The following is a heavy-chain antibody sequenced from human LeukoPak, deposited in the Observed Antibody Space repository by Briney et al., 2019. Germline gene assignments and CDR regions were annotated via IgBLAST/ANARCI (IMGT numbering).Heavy chain of an antibody. CDR3: ARDRSGPIVVPAATRIDY. CDR2: ISFHNGDT. D-gene: IGHD2-2*01. J-gene: IGHJ4*02. CDR1: GLSLTHDG. V-gene: IGHV1-18*01. Sequence: ASVKVSCKASGLSLTHDGISWVRQAPGQGLVWMGWISFHNGDTLYAQNFQGRLTVTTDTSTSTAYMELTSLTSDDTAVYYCARDRSGPIVVPAATRIDYWGQGTLVTVSS.